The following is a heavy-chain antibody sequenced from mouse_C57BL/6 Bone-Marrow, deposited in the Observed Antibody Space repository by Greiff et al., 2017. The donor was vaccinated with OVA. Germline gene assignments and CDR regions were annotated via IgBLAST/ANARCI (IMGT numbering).Heavy chain of an antibody. J-gene: IGHJ2*01. CDR1: GYTFTSYG. Sequence: QVQLQQSGAELARPGASVKLSCKASGYTFTSYGISWVKQRTGQGLEWIGEIYPRSGNTYSNEKFKGTATLTADKSSSTAYRELRSLTSEDSSVYFCARWARLVPDFDYWGQGTTLTVSS. CDR2: IYPRSGNT. V-gene: IGHV1-81*01. CDR3: ARWARLVPDFDY.